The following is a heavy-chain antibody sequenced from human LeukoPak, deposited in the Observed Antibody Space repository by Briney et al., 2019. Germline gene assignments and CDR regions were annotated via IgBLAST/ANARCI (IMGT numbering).Heavy chain of an antibody. V-gene: IGHV4-34*01. Sequence: SETLSLTCAVYGGSFSGYYWSWIRQPPGKGLEWIGEINHSGSTNYYPSLKSRVTISVDTSKNQFSLKLSSVTAADTAVYYCATSYSSGNFDYWGQGTLVTVSS. J-gene: IGHJ4*02. CDR2: INHSGST. CDR3: ATSYSSGNFDY. CDR1: GGSFSGYY. D-gene: IGHD3-22*01.